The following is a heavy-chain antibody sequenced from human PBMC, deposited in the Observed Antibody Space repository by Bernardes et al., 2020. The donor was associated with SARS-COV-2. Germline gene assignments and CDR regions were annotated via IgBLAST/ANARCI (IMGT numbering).Heavy chain of an antibody. V-gene: IGHV2-70*11. CDR3: ARIPYDILTGYYNGFDY. CDR2: IDWDDDK. CDR1: GFSLSTSGMC. Sequence: SGPTLVKPTQTLTLTCTFSGFSLSTSGMCVSWIRQPPGKALEWLARIDWDDDKYYSTSLKTRLTISKDTSKNQVVLTMTNMDPVDTATYYCARIPYDILTGYYNGFDYWGQGTLVTVSS. J-gene: IGHJ4*02. D-gene: IGHD3-9*01.